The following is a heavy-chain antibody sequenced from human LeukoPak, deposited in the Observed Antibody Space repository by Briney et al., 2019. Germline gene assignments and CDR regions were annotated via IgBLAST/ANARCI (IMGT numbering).Heavy chain of an antibody. V-gene: IGHV4-59*01. D-gene: IGHD4-17*01. J-gene: IGHJ4*02. Sequence: SETLSLTCTVSGGSISSYYWSWIRQPPGKGLEWIGYIYYSGSTNHNPSLKSRVTISVDTSKNQFSLKLSSVTAADTAVYYCARTDGDLDYWGQGTLVTVSS. CDR1: GGSISSYY. CDR2: IYYSGST. CDR3: ARTDGDLDY.